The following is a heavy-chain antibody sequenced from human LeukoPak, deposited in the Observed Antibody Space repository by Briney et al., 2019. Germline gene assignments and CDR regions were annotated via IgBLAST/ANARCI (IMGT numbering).Heavy chain of an antibody. V-gene: IGHV4-39*07. Sequence: PSETLSLTCTVSGGSISSSNYYCGWIRQPPGKGLEWIGRMSDSGSTYYNPSLNSRVTISIDTSKNQFSLKVSSVTAADTAVYYCARGLSIAAGANWGQGTLVTVSS. J-gene: IGHJ4*02. D-gene: IGHD6-13*01. CDR1: GGSISSSNYY. CDR3: ARGLSIAAGAN. CDR2: MSDSGST.